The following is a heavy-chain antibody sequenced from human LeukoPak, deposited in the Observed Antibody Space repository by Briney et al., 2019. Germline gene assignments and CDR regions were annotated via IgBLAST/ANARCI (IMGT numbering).Heavy chain of an antibody. D-gene: IGHD6-13*01. CDR3: TSIAAPLGFEF. CDR2: ISWDSGSV. Sequence: PGGSLRLSCAASGFIFGDYAMHWVRQAPGKGLEWVSGISWDSGSVGYADSVKGRFTISRDNAKNSLYLQMNSLRAEGTALYYCTSIAAPLGFEFWGQGTLVTVSS. CDR1: GFIFGDYA. J-gene: IGHJ4*02. V-gene: IGHV3-9*01.